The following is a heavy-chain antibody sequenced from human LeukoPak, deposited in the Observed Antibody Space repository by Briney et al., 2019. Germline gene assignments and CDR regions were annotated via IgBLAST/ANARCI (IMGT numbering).Heavy chain of an antibody. V-gene: IGHV3-66*01. CDR2: IYSSGST. CDR1: GFTVSSYY. D-gene: IGHD4-11*01. CDR3: ARSYSNHLFGMDV. J-gene: IGHJ6*02. Sequence: PGGSLRLSCAASGFTVSSYYMTLVRQAPGEGLEWVSVIYSSGSTYYPDSVKGRVAISRDNSKNTVFLQMNSVRAEDTAVYYCARSYSNHLFGMDVWGQGTTVTVSS.